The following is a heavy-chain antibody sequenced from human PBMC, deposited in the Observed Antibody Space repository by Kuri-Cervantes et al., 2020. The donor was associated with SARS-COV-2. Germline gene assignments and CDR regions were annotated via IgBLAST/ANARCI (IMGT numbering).Heavy chain of an antibody. V-gene: IGHV3-21*01. J-gene: IGHJ4*02. D-gene: IGHD5-18*01. CDR1: GFTFSSYA. CDR3: AKTKGVDTAMDCIDY. CDR2: ISSSSSYI. Sequence: GGSLRLSCAASGFTFSSYAMSWVRQAPGKGLEWVSSISSSSSYIYYADSVKGRFTISRDNAKNSLYLQMNSLRAEDTAVYYCAKTKGVDTAMDCIDYWGQGTLVTVSS.